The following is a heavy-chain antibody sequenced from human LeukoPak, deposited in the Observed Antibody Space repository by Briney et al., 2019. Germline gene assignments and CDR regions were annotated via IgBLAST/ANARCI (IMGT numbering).Heavy chain of an antibody. Sequence: SETLSLTCTVSGGSLSSSSYYWGWPRRPRGEGRGWVGCIDYLGITYYNPSLKRRVIISVETSKNQFTLRGTSVTAADTAVYYCARLLQYSSSSRFFQHWGLGTLVTVSS. CDR1: GGSLSSSSYY. CDR3: ARLLQYSSSSRFFQH. CDR2: IDYLGIT. J-gene: IGHJ1*01. D-gene: IGHD6-6*01. V-gene: IGHV4-39*01.